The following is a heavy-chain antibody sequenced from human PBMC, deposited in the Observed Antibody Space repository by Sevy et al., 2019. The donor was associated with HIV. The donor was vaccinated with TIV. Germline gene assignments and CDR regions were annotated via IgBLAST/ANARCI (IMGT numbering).Heavy chain of an antibody. CDR3: ARGEDSAMIDY. J-gene: IGHJ4*02. CDR1: GGSISSGSYY. D-gene: IGHD5-18*01. Sequence: SETLSLTCTVSGGSISSGSYYRGWIRQTPGKGLEWIGTMYHDGSAYYNPSLQSRVSMSVDTSKNQFSLNLSSVTAADTAVYFCARGEDSAMIDYWGQGTLVTVSS. CDR2: MYHDGSA. V-gene: IGHV4-39*01.